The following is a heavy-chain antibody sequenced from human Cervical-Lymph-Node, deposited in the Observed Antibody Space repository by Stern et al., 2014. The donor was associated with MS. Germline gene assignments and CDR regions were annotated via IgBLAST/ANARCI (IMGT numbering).Heavy chain of an antibody. D-gene: IGHD1-26*01. V-gene: IGHV3-30*18. CDR1: GFTFSSYG. CDR2: ISVDGSNK. Sequence: VQLVESGGGVAQPGGSLRLSCAASGFTFSSYGMHWVRQAPGRGLEWVACISVDGSNKYYADSVKGRFIITRGKSKSTLYLQMNSLRVEDTALYYCAKGRYSGSSPPLDYWGQGTLVTVSS. J-gene: IGHJ4*02. CDR3: AKGRYSGSSPPLDY.